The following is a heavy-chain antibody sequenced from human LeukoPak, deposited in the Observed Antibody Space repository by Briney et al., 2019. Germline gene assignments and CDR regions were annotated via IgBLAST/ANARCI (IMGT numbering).Heavy chain of an antibody. J-gene: IGHJ4*02. CDR3: AKDGAYCGGDCYSRMDY. CDR2: ISGSGGST. V-gene: IGHV3-23*01. D-gene: IGHD2-21*02. Sequence: GGSLRLSCAASGFTFSSYAMSWVRQAPGKGLEWVSAISGSGGSTYYADYVKGRFTISRDKSKNTLYLQMNSLRAEDTAGYYCAKDGAYCGGDCYSRMDYWGQGTLVTVSS. CDR1: GFTFSSYA.